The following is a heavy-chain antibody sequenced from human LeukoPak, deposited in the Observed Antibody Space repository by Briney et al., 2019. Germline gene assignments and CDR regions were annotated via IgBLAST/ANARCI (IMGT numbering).Heavy chain of an antibody. CDR2: ISYDGSNK. V-gene: IGHV3-30*01. CDR1: GFTFSSYA. CDR3: ARGPGTSFDY. J-gene: IGHJ4*02. D-gene: IGHD1-7*01. Sequence: PGGSLRLSCAASGFTFSSYAMHWVRQAPGKGLEWVAVISYDGSNKYYADSVKGRFTISRDNSKNTLYLQVNSLRAEDTAVYYCARGPGTSFDYWGQGTLVTVSS.